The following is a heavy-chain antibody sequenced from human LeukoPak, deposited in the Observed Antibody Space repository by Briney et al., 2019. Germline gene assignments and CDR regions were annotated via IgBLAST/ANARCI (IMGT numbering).Heavy chain of an antibody. Sequence: PEGSLRLSCAASGFTFTSYEMNWVRQAPGKGLEWVSYIGSSGSPISYADSVKGRFTISRDNAKNSLYLQMNSLRAEDTAIYYCARREGTAFDYWGQGTLVTVSS. CDR3: ARREGTAFDY. CDR2: IGSSGSPI. CDR1: GFTFTSYE. V-gene: IGHV3-48*03. J-gene: IGHJ4*02. D-gene: IGHD1-7*01.